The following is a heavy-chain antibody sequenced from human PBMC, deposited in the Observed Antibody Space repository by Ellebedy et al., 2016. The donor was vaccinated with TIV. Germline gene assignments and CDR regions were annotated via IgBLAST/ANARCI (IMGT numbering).Heavy chain of an antibody. Sequence: AASVKVSCKASGYTFTTYAVHWVRQAPGQRLQWMGWINAGSGNTKYSQNFQGRLTITRDTSANTAYMELSSLRSEDTAVYYCARGGNSGWFDYWGQGTLVTVSS. D-gene: IGHD4-23*01. CDR1: GYTFTTYA. V-gene: IGHV1-3*01. J-gene: IGHJ5*01. CDR3: ARGGNSGWFDY. CDR2: INAGSGNT.